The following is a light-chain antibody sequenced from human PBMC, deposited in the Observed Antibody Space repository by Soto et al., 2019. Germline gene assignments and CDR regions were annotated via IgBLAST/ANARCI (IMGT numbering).Light chain of an antibody. J-gene: IGKJ4*01. CDR3: QQSYSSRLT. V-gene: IGKV1-8*01. Sequence: AIRMTQSPSSLSASTGDRVTITCRASQGISSYLAWYQQKPGKAPKLLIYAASTLQSGVPSRFSGSGSGTDFTLTISSLQPEDFATYYCQQSYSSRLTFGGGTKV. CDR1: QGISSY. CDR2: AAS.